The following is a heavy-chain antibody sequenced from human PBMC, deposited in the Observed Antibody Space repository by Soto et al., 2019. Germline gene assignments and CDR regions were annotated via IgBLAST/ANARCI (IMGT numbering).Heavy chain of an antibody. CDR3: ARDLSRWLDRPYYFDY. D-gene: IGHD6-19*01. Sequence: EVQLVESGGGLVQPGGSLRLSCAASGFTFSSYSMNWVRQAPGKGLEWVSYISSSSSTIYYADSVKGRFTISRDNAKNSLYLQMNSLRAEDTAVYYCARDLSRWLDRPYYFDYWGQGTLVTVSS. CDR1: GFTFSSYS. V-gene: IGHV3-48*01. J-gene: IGHJ4*02. CDR2: ISSSSSTI.